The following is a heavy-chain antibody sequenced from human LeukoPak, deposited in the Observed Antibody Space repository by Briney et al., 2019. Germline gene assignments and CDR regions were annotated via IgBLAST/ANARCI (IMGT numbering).Heavy chain of an antibody. D-gene: IGHD3-22*01. CDR2: ICYSGRT. CDR1: GGSISSSSYY. J-gene: IGHJ1*01. Sequence: SETLSLICTVSGGSISSSSYYWGWIRQPPGKGLEWIGEICYSGRTYQNPSLRSRVSMSVDTSKNHFSLELHSVTATDTAVYYCARRRYYDSTGYFDWGRGSLVTVPS. V-gene: IGHV4-39*01. CDR3: ARRRYYDSTGYFD.